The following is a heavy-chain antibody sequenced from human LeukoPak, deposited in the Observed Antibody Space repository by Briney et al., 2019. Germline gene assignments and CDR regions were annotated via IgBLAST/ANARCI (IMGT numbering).Heavy chain of an antibody. Sequence: ASVKVSCKASGYTFTSYDINWVRQATGQGLEWMGWMNPNSGNTGYAQKFQGRVTMTRNTSISTAYMELSSLRSEDTAVYYCARGLHSSGYYYVDIGYYWGQGTLVTVSS. CDR3: ARGLHSSGYYYVDIGYY. V-gene: IGHV1-8*01. CDR1: GYTFTSYD. CDR2: MNPNSGNT. D-gene: IGHD3-22*01. J-gene: IGHJ4*02.